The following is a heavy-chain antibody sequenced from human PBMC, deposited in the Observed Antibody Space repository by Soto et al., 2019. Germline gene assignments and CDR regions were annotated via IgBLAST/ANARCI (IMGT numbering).Heavy chain of an antibody. D-gene: IGHD3-3*02. V-gene: IGHV4-4*07. Sequence: PXETLSLTCSVAGGSISNYRWSWVRQPAGKGLEWIGRIFASGRTNYNPSLQSRLTMSVDTSKNQFSLTLNSVTAADTAVYYCTRGTFETTAPFSWGQGNLVTVSS. CDR2: IFASGRT. CDR1: GGSISNYR. J-gene: IGHJ5*02. CDR3: TRGTFETTAPFS.